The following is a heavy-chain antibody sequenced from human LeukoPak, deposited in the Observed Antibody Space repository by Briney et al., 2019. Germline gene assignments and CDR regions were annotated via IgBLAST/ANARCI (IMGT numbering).Heavy chain of an antibody. V-gene: IGHV4-59*01. CDR1: GGSISSYY. CDR2: IYYSGGT. D-gene: IGHD1-26*01. J-gene: IGHJ4*02. Sequence: SETLSLTCTVSGGSISSYYWSWIRQPPGKGLEWIGDIYYSGGTNYNPSLKSRVTIPVDTSKNQFSLQLTSVSAADTAVYYCARARSGNYFDFWGQGTLVTVSS. CDR3: ARARSGNYFDF.